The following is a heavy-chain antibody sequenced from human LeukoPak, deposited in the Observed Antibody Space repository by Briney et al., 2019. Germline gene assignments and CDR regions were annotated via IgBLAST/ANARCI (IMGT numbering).Heavy chain of an antibody. Sequence: PSETLSLTCAVYGGSFSGYYWSWIRQPPGKGLDWIGYIYYSGSTNYNPSLKSRVTISLDTSKNQFSLKLSSVTAADTAVYYCARTTMVRGVPDYWGQGTLVTVSS. D-gene: IGHD3-10*01. CDR3: ARTTMVRGVPDY. CDR2: IYYSGST. J-gene: IGHJ4*02. CDR1: GGSFSGYY. V-gene: IGHV4-59*01.